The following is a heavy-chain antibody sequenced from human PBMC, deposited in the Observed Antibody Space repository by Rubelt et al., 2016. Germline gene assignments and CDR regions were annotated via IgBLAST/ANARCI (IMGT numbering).Heavy chain of an antibody. CDR1: GGSMTYYY. D-gene: IGHD5-12*01. J-gene: IGHJ5*02. CDR3: ARLITKSGYDQFNWVDP. Sequence: GLVKPSETLSLTCTVSGGSMTYYYWSWIRQAPGKGLEWIGFIYERGSTHYSASLKSRVSLSIDTSKNKFSLILTSLTPADTAVYYCARLITKSGYDQFNWVDPWGQGTLVPVSS. CDR2: IYERGST. V-gene: IGHV4-59*08.